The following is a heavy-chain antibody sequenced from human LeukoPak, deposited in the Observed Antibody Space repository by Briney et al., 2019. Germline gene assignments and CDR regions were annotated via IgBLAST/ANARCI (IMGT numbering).Heavy chain of an antibody. CDR3: AGDGANCHYFHS. J-gene: IGHJ4*02. CDR2: TYYRSKWYN. V-gene: IGHV6-1*01. CDR1: GDTISSSSVG. D-gene: IGHD4/OR15-4a*01. Sequence: SQTLSLTCAISGDTISSSSVGWNWIRQSPSRGLEWLGRTYYRSKWYNDYAVSVRSRITINPDTSKNQFSLQLSSVTPEDTAVYYCAGDGANCHYFHSWGQGTLVTVSS.